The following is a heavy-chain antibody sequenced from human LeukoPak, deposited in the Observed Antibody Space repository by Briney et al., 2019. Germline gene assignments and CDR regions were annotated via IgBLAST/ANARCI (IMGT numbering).Heavy chain of an antibody. J-gene: IGHJ4*02. D-gene: IGHD3-10*01. CDR2: IRYDGSNK. CDR1: GFTFSSYG. Sequence: PGGSLRLSCAASGFTFSSYGMHWVRQAPGKGLEWVAFIRYDGSNKYYADSVKGRFTISRDNSKNTLYLQMNSLRAEDTAVYYCAKDLGRDRRITMVRGVTLAGPFDYWGQGTLVTVSS. CDR3: AKDLGRDRRITMVRGVTLAGPFDY. V-gene: IGHV3-30*02.